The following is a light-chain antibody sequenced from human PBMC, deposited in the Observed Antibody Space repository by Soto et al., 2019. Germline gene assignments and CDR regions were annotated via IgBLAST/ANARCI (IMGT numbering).Light chain of an antibody. CDR1: QSVSSSY. CDR2: GAS. CDR3: QKYGSSPKFT. V-gene: IGKV3-20*01. Sequence: EIVLTQSPGTLSLSPGERATLSCRASQSVSSSYLAWYQQKPGQAPRLLIYGASSRATGIPDRFSGSGSGTDFTLTISRLEPEDFAVYYCQKYGSSPKFTFGRGTKVDIK. J-gene: IGKJ3*01.